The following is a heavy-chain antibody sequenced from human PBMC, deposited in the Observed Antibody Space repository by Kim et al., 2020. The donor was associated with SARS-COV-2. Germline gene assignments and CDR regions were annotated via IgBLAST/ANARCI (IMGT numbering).Heavy chain of an antibody. D-gene: IGHD2-21*02. CDR3: ARDYSYCGGDCYSVAFDI. V-gene: IGHV3-66*01. J-gene: IGHJ3*02. Sequence: VKGRFTISRDNPKNTLYLQRNSLRAEDTAVYYCARDYSYCGGDCYSVAFDIWGQGTMVTVSS.